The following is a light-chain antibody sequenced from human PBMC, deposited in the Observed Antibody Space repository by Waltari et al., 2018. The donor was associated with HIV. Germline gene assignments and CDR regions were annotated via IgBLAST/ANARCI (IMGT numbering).Light chain of an antibody. V-gene: IGKV1-39*01. J-gene: IGKJ3*01. CDR2: GAS. CDR3: QQSYGAPFT. CDR1: QKINRY. Sequence: IQMTQSPSALSASVGATVTITCRASQKINRYLNWYQKKVGEAPRLLVYGASSLQSGVPARFRGSGSGSEYKLTISNLQSEDFASYFCQQSYGAPFTFGPGSTV.